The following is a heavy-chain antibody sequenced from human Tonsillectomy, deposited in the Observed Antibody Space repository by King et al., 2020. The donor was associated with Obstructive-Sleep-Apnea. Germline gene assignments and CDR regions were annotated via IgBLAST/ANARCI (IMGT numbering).Heavy chain of an antibody. Sequence: VQLVESGGGLVQPGGSLRLSCAASGFTFSSYDMHWVRQATGKGLEWVSAIGTAGDTYYPGSVKGRFTISRENAKNSLYLQMNSQRAGDTAVYYCARSSYYYDSSGYHYWYFDLWGRGTLVTFSS. CDR3: ARSSYYYDSSGYHYWYFDL. CDR2: IGTAGDT. CDR1: GFTFSSYD. V-gene: IGHV3-13*04. D-gene: IGHD3-22*01. J-gene: IGHJ2*01.